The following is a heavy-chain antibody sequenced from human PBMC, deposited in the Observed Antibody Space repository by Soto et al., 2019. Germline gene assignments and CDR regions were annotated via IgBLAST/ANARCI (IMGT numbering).Heavy chain of an antibody. Sequence: PGESLKISCKGSGYSFTSYWISRVRQMPGKRLEWMGRIDPSDSYTNYSPSFQGHVTISADKSISTAYLQWSSLKASDTAMYYCARHPHYYGSGILKGEGYYYGMDVWGQGTTVTVSS. CDR1: GYSFTSYW. CDR2: IDPSDSYT. D-gene: IGHD3-10*01. V-gene: IGHV5-10-1*01. J-gene: IGHJ6*02. CDR3: ARHPHYYGSGILKGEGYYYGMDV.